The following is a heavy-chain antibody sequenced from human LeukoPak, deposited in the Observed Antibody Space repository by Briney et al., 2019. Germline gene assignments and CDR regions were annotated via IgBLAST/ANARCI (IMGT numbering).Heavy chain of an antibody. CDR1: GFTVSSNY. CDR2: IYSGGTT. D-gene: IGHD3-22*01. J-gene: IGHJ6*03. V-gene: IGHV3-66*01. CDR3: AKVSQVGSSGYYYYYYYYMDV. Sequence: GGSLRLSCAASGFTVSSNYISWVRQAPGKGLEWVSLIYSGGTTYYADSVKGRFTISRDNSKNTLYLQMNSLRAEDTAVYYCAKVSQVGSSGYYYYYYYYMDVWGKGTTVTVSS.